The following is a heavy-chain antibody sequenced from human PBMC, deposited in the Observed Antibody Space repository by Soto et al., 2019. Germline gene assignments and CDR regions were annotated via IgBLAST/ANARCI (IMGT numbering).Heavy chain of an antibody. J-gene: IGHJ4*02. CDR2: IYHSGST. CDR3: ARYGYDSSGYYLDY. CDR1: GGSISSGGYS. D-gene: IGHD3-22*01. Sequence: PSETLSLTCAVSGGSISSGGYSWSWIRQPPGKGLEWIGYIYHSGSTYYNPSLKSRVTISVDRSKNQFSLKLSSVTAADTAVYYCARYGYDSSGYYLDYWGQGTLVTVSS. V-gene: IGHV4-30-2*01.